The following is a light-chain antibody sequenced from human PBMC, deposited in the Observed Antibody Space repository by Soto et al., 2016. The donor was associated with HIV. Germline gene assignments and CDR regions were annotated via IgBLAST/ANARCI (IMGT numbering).Light chain of an antibody. Sequence: AIQLTQSPSSLSASVGGRVTITCRASQGISSALAWYQQKPGKSPKLLIYEASNLEGGVPSRFSGSGSGTDFTLTISSLQPEDCATYYCQQFEKYPLTFGGGTKVEIK. V-gene: IGKV1D-13*01. CDR3: QQFEKYPLT. J-gene: IGKJ4*01. CDR2: EAS. CDR1: QGISSA.